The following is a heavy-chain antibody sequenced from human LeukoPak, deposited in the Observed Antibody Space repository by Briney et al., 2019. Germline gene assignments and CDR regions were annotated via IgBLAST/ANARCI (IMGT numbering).Heavy chain of an antibody. CDR3: ARVRGLTDGFDP. V-gene: IGHV4-59*12. Sequence: SETLSLTCTVSGGSISSYYWSWIRQPPGKGLEWIGEINHSGSTNYNPSLKSRVTISVDTSRKQFFLKLSSVTAADTAVYYCARVRGLTDGFDPWGQGTLVTVSS. CDR2: INHSGST. CDR1: GGSISSYY. J-gene: IGHJ5*02. D-gene: IGHD2-21*02.